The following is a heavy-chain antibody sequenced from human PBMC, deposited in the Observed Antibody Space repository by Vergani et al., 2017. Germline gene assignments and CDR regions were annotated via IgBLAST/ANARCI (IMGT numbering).Heavy chain of an antibody. D-gene: IGHD5-24*01. CDR2: INPEDSDT. V-gene: IGHV5-51*01. CDR3: ARQEGYNTLSFDY. Sequence: EVQLVQSGAEVKKSGESLKIFCQGPGYSFTRYWIGWVRQMPGKGLEWMGVINPEDSDTRYSPSFQGQVTISADKSIRTAYLQWSSLKASDTAMYYCARQEGYNTLSFDYWGQGTQVTVSS. J-gene: IGHJ4*02. CDR1: GYSFTRYW.